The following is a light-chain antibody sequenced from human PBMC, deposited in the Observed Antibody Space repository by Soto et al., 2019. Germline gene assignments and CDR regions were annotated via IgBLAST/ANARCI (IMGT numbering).Light chain of an antibody. V-gene: IGKV1-33*01. CDR2: DAS. CDR3: QQYDNL. Sequence: DIQMTQSPSSLSASVGDRVTITCQASQDISNYLNWYQQKPGKAPKLLIYDASNLETGVPSRFSGSGSGTDFTFTISSLQPEDIATCYCQQYDNLLGGGTKVEIK. J-gene: IGKJ4*01. CDR1: QDISNY.